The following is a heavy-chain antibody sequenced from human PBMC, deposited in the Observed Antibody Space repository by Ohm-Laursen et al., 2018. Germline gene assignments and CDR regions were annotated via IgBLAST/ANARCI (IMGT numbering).Heavy chain of an antibody. CDR3: AKGVGGVTYYFDY. Sequence: SLRLSCAASGFTFDDYAMHWVRQAPGKGLEWVSGISWNSGSIGYADSVKGRFTISRDNAKNSLYLQMNSLRAEDTALYYCAKGVGGVTYYFDYWGQGTLVTVSS. J-gene: IGHJ4*02. CDR1: GFTFDDYA. CDR2: ISWNSGSI. V-gene: IGHV3-9*01. D-gene: IGHD3-16*01.